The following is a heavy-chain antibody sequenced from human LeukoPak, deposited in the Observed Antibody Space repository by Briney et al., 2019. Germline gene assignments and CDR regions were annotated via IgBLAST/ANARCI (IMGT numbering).Heavy chain of an antibody. J-gene: IGHJ4*02. CDR3: ARGTYNYDQYYFDD. CDR1: GGSFSGYY. V-gene: IGHV4-34*01. Sequence: PSDTLSLTCAVYGGSFSGYYWSWIRQSPGKGLEWIGEITHSGSTNYSPSLRSRVAMSVDTSNNQFSLTLNSVSAADTAVYYCARGTYNYDQYYFDDWGQGSLVTVSP. D-gene: IGHD3-22*01. CDR2: ITHSGST.